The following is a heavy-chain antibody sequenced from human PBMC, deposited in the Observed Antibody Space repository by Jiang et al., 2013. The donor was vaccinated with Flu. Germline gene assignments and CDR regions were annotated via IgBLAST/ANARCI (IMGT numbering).Heavy chain of an antibody. CDR2: VNPNSGGT. CDR1: GYSFPNYY. J-gene: IGHJ6*03. Sequence: SGAEVKKPGASVKVSCKTSGYSFPNYYIHWVRLAPGRGLEWMGYVNPNSGGTNYAQKFQGRVTVTSDTSITTAYMTLSGLRFDDTAIYYCVKEFDSGRYTRYYQYMGVWGNGTTVTVSS. D-gene: IGHD1-26*01. CDR3: VKEFDSGRYTRYYQYMGV. V-gene: IGHV1-2*02.